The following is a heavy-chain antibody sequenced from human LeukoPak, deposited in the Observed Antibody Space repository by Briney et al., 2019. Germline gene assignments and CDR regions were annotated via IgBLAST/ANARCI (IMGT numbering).Heavy chain of an antibody. J-gene: IGHJ5*02. V-gene: IGHV4-31*03. CDR3: ARAPHLKYSSSSHNWFDP. D-gene: IGHD6-6*01. CDR2: IDYSGST. CDR1: GGSISSGGYY. Sequence: SSQTLSLTCTVAGGSISSGGYYWSWIRQHPGKGLEWIVYIDYSGSTCYNPSLKSRVTISVDTSKNQFSLMLSYGTAQDKAVYSCARAPHLKYSSSSHNWFDPWGQGTLVTVSS.